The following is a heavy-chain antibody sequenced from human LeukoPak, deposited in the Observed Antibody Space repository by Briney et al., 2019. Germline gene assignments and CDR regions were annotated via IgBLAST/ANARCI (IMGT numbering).Heavy chain of an antibody. D-gene: IGHD2-21*01. CDR2: INPNSGGT. V-gene: IGHV1-2*06. Sequence: GASVKVSCKXSGYTFTGNYMRWVRQAPGQGLEWMGRINPNSGGTNYAQKFQGRVTMTRDTSISTAYMELSRLRSDDTAVYYCARSPLWYYYMDVWGKGTTVTVSS. J-gene: IGHJ6*03. CDR3: ARSPLWYYYMDV. CDR1: GYTFTGNY.